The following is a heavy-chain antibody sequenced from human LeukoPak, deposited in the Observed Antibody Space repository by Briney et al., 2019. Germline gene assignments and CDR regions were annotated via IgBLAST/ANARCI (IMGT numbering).Heavy chain of an antibody. CDR2: IYYSGST. V-gene: IGHV4-61*05. D-gene: IGHD3-10*01. CDR1: GGSISSSSYY. CDR3: ARVPITMVRGVPLYYYYYMDV. Sequence: KPSETLSLTCTVSGGSISSSSYYWGWIRQPPGKGLEWIGYIYYSGSTNYNPSLKSRVTISVDTSKNQFSLKLSSVTAADTAVYYCARVPITMVRGVPLYYYYYMDVWGKGTTVTISS. J-gene: IGHJ6*03.